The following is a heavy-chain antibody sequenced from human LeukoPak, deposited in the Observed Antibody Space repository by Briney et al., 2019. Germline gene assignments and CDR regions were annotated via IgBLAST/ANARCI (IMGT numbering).Heavy chain of an antibody. D-gene: IGHD2-2*02. CDR1: GYTFTSYA. V-gene: IGHV7-4-1*02. J-gene: IGHJ6*02. CDR3: AREICSGTSCYTTYYYYYGMDV. Sequence: ASVKVSCKASGYTFTSYAMNWVRQAPGQGLEWMGWINTNTGNPTYAQGFTGRFVFSLDTSVSTAYLQISSLKAEDTAVYYCAREICSGTSCYTTYYYYYGMDVWGQGTTVTVSS. CDR2: INTNTGNP.